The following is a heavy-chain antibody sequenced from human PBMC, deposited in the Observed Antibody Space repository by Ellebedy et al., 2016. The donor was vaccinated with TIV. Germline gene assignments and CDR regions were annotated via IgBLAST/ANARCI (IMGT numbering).Heavy chain of an antibody. V-gene: IGHV3-30*03. CDR2: ISYDGSNK. D-gene: IGHD6-13*01. J-gene: IGHJ5*02. CDR1: GFTFSSYG. Sequence: GGSLRLSXAASGFTFSSYGMHWVRQAPGKGLEWVAVISYDGSNKYYADSVKGRFTISRDNSKNTLYLQMNSLRAEDTAVYYCARDTSSSWYLPPNNWFDPWGQGTLVTVSS. CDR3: ARDTSSSWYLPPNNWFDP.